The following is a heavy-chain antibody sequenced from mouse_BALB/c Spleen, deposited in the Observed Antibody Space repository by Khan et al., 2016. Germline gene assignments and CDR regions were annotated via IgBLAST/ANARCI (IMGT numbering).Heavy chain of an antibody. V-gene: IGHV1-9*01. CDR2: ILPGSGST. D-gene: IGHD2-4*01. J-gene: IGHJ3*01. Sequence: QVQLQQSGAELMKPGASVKISCKATGYTFSSYWIEWVKQRPGHGLEWIGEILPGSGSTNYNEKFKGKATFTADTSSNTAYMQLSSLTSEDSAVYYWARERDYDGFAYWGQGTLVTVSA. CDR1: GYTFSSYW. CDR3: ARERDYDGFAY.